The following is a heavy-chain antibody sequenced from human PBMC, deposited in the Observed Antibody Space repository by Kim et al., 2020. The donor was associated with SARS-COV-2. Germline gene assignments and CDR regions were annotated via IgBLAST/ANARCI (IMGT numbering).Heavy chain of an antibody. V-gene: IGHV4-34*01. CDR2: INHSGST. D-gene: IGHD3-10*01. CDR3: ARGIAPDDYYGSGSYYNGPKDFDY. CDR1: GGSFSGYY. J-gene: IGHJ4*02. Sequence: SETLSLTCAVYGGSFSGYYWSWIRQPPGKGLEWIGEINHSGSTNYNPSLKSRVTISVDTSKNQFSLKLSSVTAADTAVYYCARGIAPDDYYGSGSYYNGPKDFDYWGQGTLVTVSS.